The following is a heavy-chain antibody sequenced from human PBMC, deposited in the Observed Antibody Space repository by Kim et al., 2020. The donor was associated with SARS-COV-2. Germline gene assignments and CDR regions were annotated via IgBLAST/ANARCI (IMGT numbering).Heavy chain of an antibody. V-gene: IGHV4-34*01. CDR3: ARGRRTAMVNARYFDL. Sequence: SQTLSLTCAVYGGSFSGSYWSWIRQPPGKGLEWLGEINHSGSTNYNPSLKSRVTIAVHTSKNQFSLKLSSVTTADTAVYYCARGRRTAMVNARYFDLWGRGTLGTVSS. CDR1: GGSFSGSY. D-gene: IGHD5-18*01. J-gene: IGHJ2*01. CDR2: INHSGST.